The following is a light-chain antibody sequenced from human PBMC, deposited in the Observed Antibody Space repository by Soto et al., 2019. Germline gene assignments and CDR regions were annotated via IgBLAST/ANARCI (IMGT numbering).Light chain of an antibody. V-gene: IGKV3D-20*01. CDR1: QSVRSSY. Sequence: EIVLTQSPATLSLSPGDRATLSCGASQSVRSSYVAWYQQKAGLAPRLLVYDGSSRASGIPDTFSGTGSATRFTLTNGSAESEGFAVNFRPQYDNRAPLSLDGGTKVEMK. CDR3: PQYDNRAPLS. J-gene: IGKJ4*01. CDR2: DGS.